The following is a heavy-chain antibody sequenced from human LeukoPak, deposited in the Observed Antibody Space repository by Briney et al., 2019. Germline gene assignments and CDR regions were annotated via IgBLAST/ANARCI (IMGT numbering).Heavy chain of an antibody. Sequence: GGSLRLSCAATGFTFSSFGMVWVRQAPGKGLEWVSAISGAATRAIYADSVRGRFTISRDNFKNTFYLQMNSLRAEDSAIYYCSKCRGGGGEYWHFDLWGRGILVSVSS. CDR3: SKCRGGGGEYWHFDL. CDR2: ISGAATRA. D-gene: IGHD2-15*01. J-gene: IGHJ2*01. V-gene: IGHV3-23*01. CDR1: GFTFSSFG.